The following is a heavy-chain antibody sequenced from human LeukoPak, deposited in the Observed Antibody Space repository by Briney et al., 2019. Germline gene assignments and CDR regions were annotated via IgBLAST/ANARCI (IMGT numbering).Heavy chain of an antibody. CDR2: IKQDGSER. V-gene: IGHV3-7*01. Sequence: GGSLRLSCAASGFSFSSHWMSWVRQAPGKGLGWVARIKQDGSERYYVDSVKGRLTISRDNAKNSLYLQMNSLRADDTAVYYCAREFTYCDGGGCFYHEAFDIWGQGTMVTVSS. CDR1: GFSFSSHW. D-gene: IGHD2-15*01. J-gene: IGHJ3*02. CDR3: AREFTYCDGGGCFYHEAFDI.